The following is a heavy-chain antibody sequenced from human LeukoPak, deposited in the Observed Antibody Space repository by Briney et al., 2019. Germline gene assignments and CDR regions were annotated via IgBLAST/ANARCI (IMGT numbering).Heavy chain of an antibody. CDR3: ARGSYSSSLGPFDY. CDR2: ISSSSSYI. V-gene: IGHV3-21*04. Sequence: PGGSLRLSCAASGFTFSTNYMSWVRQAPGKGLEWVSSISSSSSYIYYADSVKGRFTISRDNAKNSLYLQMNSLRAEDTAVYYCARGSYSSSLGPFDYWGQGTLVTVSS. CDR1: GFTFSTNY. D-gene: IGHD6-6*01. J-gene: IGHJ4*02.